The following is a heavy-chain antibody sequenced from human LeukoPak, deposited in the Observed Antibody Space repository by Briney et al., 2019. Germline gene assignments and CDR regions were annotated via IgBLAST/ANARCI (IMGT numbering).Heavy chain of an antibody. Sequence: ASVKVSCKASGYAFTSYSIHWVRQAPRQGLEWMGLINPSAGGRNYAQKFQGRVTMTRDTSTSTVYMELSSLRSEDTAIYYCARAIYDSSGYYGYWGQGTLVTVSS. CDR1: GYAFTSYS. CDR2: INPSAGGR. CDR3: ARAIYDSSGYYGY. J-gene: IGHJ4*02. V-gene: IGHV1-46*01. D-gene: IGHD3-22*01.